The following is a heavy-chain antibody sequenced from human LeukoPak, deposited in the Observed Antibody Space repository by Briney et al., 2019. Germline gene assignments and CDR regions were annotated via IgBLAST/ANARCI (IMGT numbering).Heavy chain of an antibody. V-gene: IGHV1-2*02. CDR1: GYTFTGYY. Sequence: GPVKVSCKASGYTFTGYYMHWVRQAPGQGLEWMGWINPNSGGTNYAQKFQGRVTMTRDTSISTAYMELRRLRSDDTAVYYCARDGDSYYYDSSGYPGIDYWGQGAMVTDSS. J-gene: IGHJ4*02. D-gene: IGHD3-22*01. CDR3: ARDGDSYYYDSSGYPGIDY. CDR2: INPNSGGT.